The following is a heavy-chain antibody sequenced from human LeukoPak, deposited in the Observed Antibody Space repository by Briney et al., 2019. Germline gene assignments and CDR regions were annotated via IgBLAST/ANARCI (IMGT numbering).Heavy chain of an antibody. J-gene: IGHJ4*02. D-gene: IGHD5-18*01. V-gene: IGHV3-74*01. Sequence: PGGSLRLSCAASGFTFSSYWMHWVRQAPGKGLVWVSRINSDGSSTSYADSVKGRFTISRDNAKNTLYLQMNSLRAEDTAVFYCAKGREYSYGSDYWGQGTLVTVSS. CDR3: AKGREYSYGSDY. CDR2: INSDGSST. CDR1: GFTFSSYW.